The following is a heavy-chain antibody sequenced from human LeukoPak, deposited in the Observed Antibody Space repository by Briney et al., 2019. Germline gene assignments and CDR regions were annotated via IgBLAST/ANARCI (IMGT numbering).Heavy chain of an antibody. V-gene: IGHV3-30*02. CDR2: IQYDGSNE. CDR1: RFTFSSYG. J-gene: IGHJ4*02. D-gene: IGHD5-12*01. CDR3: AKHPKSRLPKYFDY. Sequence: GGSLRLSCAASRFTFSSYGMHWVRQAPGKGLEWVAYIQYDGSNEQYADSVKGRFSISRDSSKNILYLQMNSLRAEDTAVYYCAKHPKSRLPKYFDYWGQGTLVTVSS.